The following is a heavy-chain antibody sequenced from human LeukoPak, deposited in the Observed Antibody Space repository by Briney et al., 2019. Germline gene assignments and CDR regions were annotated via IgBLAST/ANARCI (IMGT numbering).Heavy chain of an antibody. V-gene: IGHV1-2*02. J-gene: IGHJ4*02. CDR1: GYTFTGYY. CDR3: ARVDSDSSGWYGEG. CDR2: INPNSGGT. Sequence: ASVKVSCKASGYTFTGYYMHWVRQAPGQGLEWMGWINPNSGGTNYAQKFQGRVTMTRDTSISTAYMELSRLRSDDTAVYYCARVDSDSSGWYGEGWGQGTLVTVSS. D-gene: IGHD6-19*01.